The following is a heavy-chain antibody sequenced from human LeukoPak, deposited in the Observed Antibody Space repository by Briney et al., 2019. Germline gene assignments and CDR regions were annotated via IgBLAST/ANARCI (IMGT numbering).Heavy chain of an antibody. J-gene: IGHJ4*02. D-gene: IGHD6-6*01. CDR3: ARAGDIAARYLDY. CDR1: GYSFTSYW. Sequence: GESLKISCKGSGYSFTSYWIGWVRQMPGKGLEWMGIIYPGDSDTRYSPSSQGQVTISADKSISTAYLQWSSLKASDTAMYYCARAGDIAARYLDYWGQGTLVTVSS. CDR2: IYPGDSDT. V-gene: IGHV5-51*01.